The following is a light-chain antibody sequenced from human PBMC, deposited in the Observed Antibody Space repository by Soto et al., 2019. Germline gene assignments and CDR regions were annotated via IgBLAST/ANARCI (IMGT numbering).Light chain of an antibody. CDR1: SSDVGGFNY. V-gene: IGLV2-14*03. J-gene: IGLJ2*01. Sequence: QSALTQPASVSGSPGQSITISCTGTSSDVGGFNYVSWYQHHPGKAPKLMIYDVNNRPSGVSNRFSGSKSGNTASLTISGLQAEDEADYYCSSYTSSSLVFGGETKLTVL. CDR2: DVN. CDR3: SSYTSSSLV.